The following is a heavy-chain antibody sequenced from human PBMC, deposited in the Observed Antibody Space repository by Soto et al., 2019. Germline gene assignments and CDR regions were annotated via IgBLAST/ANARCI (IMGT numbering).Heavy chain of an antibody. CDR1: GFTFSSYS. CDR2: ISSSSSYI. V-gene: IGHV3-21*01. J-gene: IGHJ4*02. CDR3: ARRVVVVAATPYFDY. D-gene: IGHD2-15*01. Sequence: GGSLRLSCAASGFTFSSYSMNWVRQAPGKGLEWVSSISSSSSYIYYADSVKGRFTISRDNAKNSLYLQMNSLRAEDTAVYYCARRVVVVAATPYFDYWGQGTLVTVSS.